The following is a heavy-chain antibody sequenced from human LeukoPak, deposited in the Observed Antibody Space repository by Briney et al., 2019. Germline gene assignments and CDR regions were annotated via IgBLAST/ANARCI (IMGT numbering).Heavy chain of an antibody. D-gene: IGHD3-22*01. CDR3: ARVRVSSGSHPWYFDY. J-gene: IGHJ4*02. CDR1: GVSITSHY. CDR2: IYYSGST. Sequence: SETLSLTCTVSGVSITSHYWSWIRQPPGKGLEWIGYIYYSGSTDYNPSLKSRVNISVDTSKNQFSLKLSSVTAADTAVYYCARVRVSSGSHPWYFDYWGQGTLVTVSS. V-gene: IGHV4-59*11.